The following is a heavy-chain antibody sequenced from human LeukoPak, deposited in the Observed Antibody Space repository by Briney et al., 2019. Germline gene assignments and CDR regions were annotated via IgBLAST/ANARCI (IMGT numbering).Heavy chain of an antibody. D-gene: IGHD6-13*01. CDR1: GGSISGYY. CDR2: IYYIGST. CDR3: ARHSGSSWYYFDY. J-gene: IGHJ4*02. Sequence: SSETLSLTCTVPGGSISGYYWSWIRQPPGKGLEWIGYIYYIGSTNYNPSLKSRVTISVDTPKNQFSLKLSSVTAADTAVYYCARHSGSSWYYFDYWGQGTLVTVSS. V-gene: IGHV4-59*08.